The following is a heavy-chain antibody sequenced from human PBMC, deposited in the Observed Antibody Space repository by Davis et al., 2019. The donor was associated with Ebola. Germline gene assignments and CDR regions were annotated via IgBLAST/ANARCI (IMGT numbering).Heavy chain of an antibody. CDR3: ARVNFCIGGSCYSHDH. Sequence: SETLSLTCAVYGGSFSAYYWSWIRQPPGKGLEWIGEIYHTGDTNYNPSLKSRVTISVDTSKNQFSLRLNSVTAADTAVYYCARVNFCIGGSCYSHDHWGQGTLVTVSS. D-gene: IGHD2-15*01. CDR1: GGSFSAYY. V-gene: IGHV4-34*01. J-gene: IGHJ5*02. CDR2: IYHTGDT.